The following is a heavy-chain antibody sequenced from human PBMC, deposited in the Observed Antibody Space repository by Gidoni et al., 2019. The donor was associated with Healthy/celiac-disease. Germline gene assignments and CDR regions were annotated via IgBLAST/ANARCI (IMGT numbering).Heavy chain of an antibody. CDR3: AKSERRGYFLDY. CDR1: GFTFSSYA. CDR2: ISGSGGST. V-gene: IGHV3-23*01. D-gene: IGHD3-9*01. J-gene: IGHJ4*02. Sequence: EVQLLESGGGLVQPGGSLRLSCAASGFTFSSYAMSWVRQAPGKGLEWVSAISGSGGSTYYADSVKGRFTIARDNSKNTLYLQMNSLRAEDTAVYYCAKSERRGYFLDYWGQGTLVTVSS.